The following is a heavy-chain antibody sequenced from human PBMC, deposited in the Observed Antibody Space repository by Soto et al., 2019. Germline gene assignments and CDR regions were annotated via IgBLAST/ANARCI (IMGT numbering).Heavy chain of an antibody. Sequence: EVQLVESGGGLVKPGGSLRLSCAASGFTFSSYSMNWVRQAPGKGLEWVSSISSSSSYIYYADSVKGRFTISRDNAKNSRYLQMNSLRAEDTAVYYCARDLIAARPWFDPWGQGTLVTVSS. J-gene: IGHJ5*02. CDR2: ISSSSSYI. V-gene: IGHV3-21*01. D-gene: IGHD6-6*01. CDR3: ARDLIAARPWFDP. CDR1: GFTFSSYS.